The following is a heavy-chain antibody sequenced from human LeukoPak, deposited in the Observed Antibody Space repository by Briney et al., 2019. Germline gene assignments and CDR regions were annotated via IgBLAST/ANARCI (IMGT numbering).Heavy chain of an antibody. CDR3: ARVLPYDYINRFDR. Sequence: PGGSLRLSCAASGFTVSSNYMNWVRQAPGKGLEWVSVIYSGGSTYYADSVKGRFTISRDNSKNTLYLQMNSLRAEDTAVYYCARVLPYDYINRFDRWGQGTLVTVSS. CDR2: IYSGGST. D-gene: IGHD4-11*01. J-gene: IGHJ5*02. CDR1: GFTVSSNY. V-gene: IGHV3-53*01.